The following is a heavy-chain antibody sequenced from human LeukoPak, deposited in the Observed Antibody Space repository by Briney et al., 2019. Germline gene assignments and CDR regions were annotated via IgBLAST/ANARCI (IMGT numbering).Heavy chain of an antibody. Sequence: PGGSLRLSCAASGFTFSSYEMNWVRQAPGKGLERVSYISSSGSTIYYADSVKGRFTISRDNAKNSLYLQMNSLRAEDTAVYYCARDVGGLQNYRGQGTLVTVSS. V-gene: IGHV3-48*03. J-gene: IGHJ4*02. D-gene: IGHD3-16*01. CDR2: ISSSGSTI. CDR3: ARDVGGLQNY. CDR1: GFTFSSYE.